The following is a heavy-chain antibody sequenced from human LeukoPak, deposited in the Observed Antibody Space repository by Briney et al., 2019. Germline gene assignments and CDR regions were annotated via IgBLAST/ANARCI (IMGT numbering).Heavy chain of an antibody. CDR1: GFTFSSYD. CDR3: ARDSIPREYYGDYGADWFDP. J-gene: IGHJ5*02. Sequence: GGSLRLSCAASGFTFSSYDMSWVRQAPGKGLEWVSGISGSGSTTKYADSVKGRFTISRDNSKNTLYLQMNSLRAEDTAVYYCARDSIPREYYGDYGADWFDPWGQGTLVTVSS. CDR2: ISGSGSTT. D-gene: IGHD4-17*01. V-gene: IGHV3-23*01.